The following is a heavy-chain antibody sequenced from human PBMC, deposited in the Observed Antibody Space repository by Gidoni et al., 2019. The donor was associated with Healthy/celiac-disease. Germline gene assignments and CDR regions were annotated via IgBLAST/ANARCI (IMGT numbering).Heavy chain of an antibody. D-gene: IGHD3-22*01. CDR2: IYSSGST. Sequence: QLQLQESGPGLVKRSETLSLTCTVSGGSISSSSYYWGWIRQPPGKGLECIGSIYSSGSTYYNPSLKSRVTISVDTSKTQFSLKLSSVTAADTAVYYCARHRLGYYYDSSGYWLDPWGQGTLVTVSS. V-gene: IGHV4-39*01. CDR3: ARHRLGYYYDSSGYWLDP. CDR1: GGSISSSSYY. J-gene: IGHJ5*02.